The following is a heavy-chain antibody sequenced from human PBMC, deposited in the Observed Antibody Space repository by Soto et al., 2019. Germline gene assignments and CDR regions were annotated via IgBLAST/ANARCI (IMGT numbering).Heavy chain of an antibody. V-gene: IGHV1-69*13. CDR2: IIPIFGTA. D-gene: IGHD3-3*01. CDR1: GGTFSSYA. CDR3: ARQAIFGVVNGMDV. J-gene: IGHJ6*02. Sequence: SVKVSCKASGGTFSSYAISWVRQAPGQGLEWMGGIIPIFGTANYAQKFQGRVTITADESTSTAFMELSSLRSEDTAVYYCARQAIFGVVNGMDVWGQGTTVTVSS.